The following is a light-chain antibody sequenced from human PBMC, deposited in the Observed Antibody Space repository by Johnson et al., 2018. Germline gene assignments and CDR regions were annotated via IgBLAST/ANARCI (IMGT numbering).Light chain of an antibody. J-gene: IGLJ1*01. CDR2: ENN. CDR1: SSNIGNNY. V-gene: IGLV1-51*02. Sequence: QSVLTQPPSVSAAPGQKVTISCSGSSSNIGNNYVSWYQQLPGTAPKLLIYENNKRPSGIPDRFSGSKSGPSPTLGITGLHTADAADYYCGTWDSRLSAGNVFGTGTKVTVL. CDR3: GTWDSRLSAGNV.